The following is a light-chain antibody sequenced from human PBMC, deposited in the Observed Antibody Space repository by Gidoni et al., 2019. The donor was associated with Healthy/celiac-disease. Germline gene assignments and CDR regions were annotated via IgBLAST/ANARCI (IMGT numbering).Light chain of an antibody. CDR1: SRDVGCYNY. CDR2: EVS. V-gene: IGLV2-8*01. CDR3: SSYAGSNNFRV. J-gene: IGLJ2*01. Sequence: QSALTQPPSASGSPGQSVTISCTGTSRDVGCYNYFSWYQQHPGKAPKLMIYEVSKRPSGVPDRFSGFKSGNTASLTVSGLQAEDEADYYCSSYAGSNNFRVFGGGTKLTVL.